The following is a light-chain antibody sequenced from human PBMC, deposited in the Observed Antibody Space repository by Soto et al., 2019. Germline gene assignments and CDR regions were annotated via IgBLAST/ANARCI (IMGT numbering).Light chain of an antibody. Sequence: EIVLTQSPGTLSLSPGERATLSCRASQSVSSIYLAWYQQKPGQAPRLLIYGASSRATGIPDRFSGSGSGKDFTLTISRLEPEDFEVYYCQQYGSSQTFGGGTKVEIK. CDR1: QSVSSIY. CDR2: GAS. J-gene: IGKJ4*01. CDR3: QQYGSSQT. V-gene: IGKV3-20*01.